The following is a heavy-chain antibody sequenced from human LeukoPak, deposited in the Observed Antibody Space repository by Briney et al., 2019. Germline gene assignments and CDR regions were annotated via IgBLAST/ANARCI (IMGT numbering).Heavy chain of an antibody. CDR2: IKQDGSEK. V-gene: IGHV3-7*01. CDR1: GFTFSSYW. D-gene: IGHD4-11*01. CDR3: ARCMTTVTKIPPFDY. J-gene: IGHJ4*02. Sequence: GGSLRLSCAASGFTFSSYWMSWVRQAPGKGLEWVANIKQDGSEKYYVDSVKGRFTISRDNAKNSLYLQMNSLRAEDTAVYYCARCMTTVTKIPPFDYWGQGTLVTVSS.